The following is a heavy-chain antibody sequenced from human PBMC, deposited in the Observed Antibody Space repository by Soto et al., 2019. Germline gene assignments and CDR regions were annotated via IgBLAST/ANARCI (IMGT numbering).Heavy chain of an antibody. CDR1: GYTFTTYT. CDR2: INAGNGKT. CDR3: TRGGAIVVLTAPFDL. V-gene: IGHV1-3*01. D-gene: IGHD2-21*02. Sequence: GASLKVSCKASGYTFTTYTIQWVRQAPGQSPEWMGWINAGNGKTKYSQRFQGRVTITRDTSTSTVSMELSSLRYEDTALYYCTRGGAIVVLTAPFDLWGQGTLVTVSS. J-gene: IGHJ5*02.